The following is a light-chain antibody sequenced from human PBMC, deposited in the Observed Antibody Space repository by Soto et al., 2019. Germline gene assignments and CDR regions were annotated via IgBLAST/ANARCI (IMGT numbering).Light chain of an antibody. V-gene: IGLV1-40*01. CDR3: QSYDSTLSGSG. CDR2: GNS. J-gene: IGLJ3*02. CDR1: SSNIGAGYD. Sequence: QSVLTQPPSVSGAPGQRVTISCTGSSSNIGAGYDVHWYQQLPGTAPKLLIYGNSNRPSGVPDRFSGSKSGTSASLAITGLQAEDEADYYCQSYDSTLSGSGFGGGTKLTDL.